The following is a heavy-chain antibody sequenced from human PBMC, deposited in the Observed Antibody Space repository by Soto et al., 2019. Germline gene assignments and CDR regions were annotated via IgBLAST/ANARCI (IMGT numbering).Heavy chain of an antibody. CDR2: IYYSGST. CDR1: GGSISSGGYY. Sequence: QVQLQESGPGLVKPSQTLSLTCTVSGGSISSGGYYWSWIRQHPGKGLEWIGYIYYSGSTYYNPSRNIRVTKSVDTSKNQFSLKLSSVTAADTAVYYCASYQQSYAFDIWGQGTMVTVSS. J-gene: IGHJ3*02. CDR3: ASYQQSYAFDI. D-gene: IGHD2-2*01. V-gene: IGHV4-31*03.